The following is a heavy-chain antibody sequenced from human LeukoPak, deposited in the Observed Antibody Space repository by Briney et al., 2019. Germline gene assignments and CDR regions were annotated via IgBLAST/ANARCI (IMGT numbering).Heavy chain of an antibody. CDR1: GYSITSGYY. V-gene: IGHV4-38-2*01. CDR2: IYHSGTS. J-gene: IGHJ5*01. CDR3: ARHESTGGNWFDS. D-gene: IGHD4-17*01. Sequence: SETLSLTCAVSGYSITSGYYWGWIRQPPGKGLEWSGSIYHSGTSYYNPSLKSRVTISVDTSKNHFSLKLTSVTAADTAIYYCARHESTGGNWFDSWGQGTLVTVSS.